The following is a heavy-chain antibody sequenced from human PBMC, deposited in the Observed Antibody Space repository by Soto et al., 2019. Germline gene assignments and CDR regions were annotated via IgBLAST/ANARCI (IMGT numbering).Heavy chain of an antibody. CDR3: AKARKVEYSSSGGMDV. J-gene: IGHJ6*02. CDR1: GVTFSSYG. D-gene: IGHD6-6*01. Sequence: QVQLVESGGGVVQPGRSLRLSCAASGVTFSSYGMHRVRQAPGKGLEWVAVIAYDGSNKYYADSVKGRFTISRENSKNTLYLQMNSLRAEGTAVYYCAKARKVEYSSSGGMDVWGQGTTVTVSS. V-gene: IGHV3-30*18. CDR2: IAYDGSNK.